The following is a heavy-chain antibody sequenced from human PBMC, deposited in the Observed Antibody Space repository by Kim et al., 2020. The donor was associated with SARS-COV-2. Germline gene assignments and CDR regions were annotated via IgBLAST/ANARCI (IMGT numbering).Heavy chain of an antibody. V-gene: IGHV3-7*01. Sequence: GGSLRLSCAASGFTFSSYWMTWVRQAPGKGLEWVANIKQDGSEKYYVGSVTGRFTISRDNAKNSLYLQMNSLRAEDTAMYYCARAPGWLPPRLRYFDLWGRGTLVTVSA. J-gene: IGHJ2*01. CDR1: GFTFSSYW. D-gene: IGHD6-19*01. CDR2: IKQDGSEK. CDR3: ARAPGWLPPRLRYFDL.